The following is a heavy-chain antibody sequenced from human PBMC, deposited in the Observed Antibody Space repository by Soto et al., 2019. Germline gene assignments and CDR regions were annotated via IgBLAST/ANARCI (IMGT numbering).Heavy chain of an antibody. J-gene: IGHJ4*02. CDR3: AKMVHGGYVSYFDS. D-gene: IGHD5-12*01. V-gene: IGHV3-23*01. CDR1: GFTFTSYA. Sequence: PGGSLRLSCEASGFTFTSYAMSWVHQAPGKGLEWVSATSGSGDTTYYADSVKGRFTISRDNSEKRLYLQMNSLRAEDTAVYYCAKMVHGGYVSYFDSWGQGTLVTVSS. CDR2: TSGSGDTT.